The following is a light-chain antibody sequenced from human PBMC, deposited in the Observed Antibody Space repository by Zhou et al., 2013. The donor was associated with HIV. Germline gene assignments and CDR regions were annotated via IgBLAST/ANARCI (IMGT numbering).Light chain of an antibody. CDR2: GAS. CDR3: QQYNNWPPLT. Sequence: EIVMTQSPATLSVSPGERATLSCRASQSISDSLAWYQQKPGQAPRLLIYGASTRATGFPARFSGSGSGTEFTLTISGTQSEDFAVYFCQQYNNWPPLTFGGGTKVE. J-gene: IGKJ4*01. V-gene: IGKV3D-15*01. CDR1: QSISDS.